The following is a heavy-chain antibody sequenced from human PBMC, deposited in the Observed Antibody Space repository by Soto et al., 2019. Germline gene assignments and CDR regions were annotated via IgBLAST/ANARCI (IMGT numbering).Heavy chain of an antibody. J-gene: IGHJ6*02. CDR1: GFTFSSYG. CDR3: ANSDLRPRIAAAGTTSYYYYGMDV. D-gene: IGHD6-13*01. Sequence: QVQLVESGGGVVQPGRSLRLSCAASGFTFSSYGMHWVRQAPGKGLEWVAVISYDGSNKYYADSVKGRFTISRDNSKNTLYLQMNSLRAEDTAVYYCANSDLRPRIAAAGTTSYYYYGMDVWGQGTTVTVSS. V-gene: IGHV3-30*18. CDR2: ISYDGSNK.